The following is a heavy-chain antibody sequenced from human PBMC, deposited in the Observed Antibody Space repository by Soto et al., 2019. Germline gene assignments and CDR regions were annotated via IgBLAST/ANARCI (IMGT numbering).Heavy chain of an antibody. V-gene: IGHV1-3*01. D-gene: IGHD3-22*01. CDR3: ARDLGVAVIDY. J-gene: IGHJ4*02. Sequence: ASVKVSCKASGYAFTTYAIHWVRQAPGQRLEWLGWINAGNGDTKYSQKFQGRVTITRDKSASTAYMELSSLRSEDTAVYYCARDLGVAVIDYWGQGTLVTVSS. CDR2: INAGNGDT. CDR1: GYAFTTYA.